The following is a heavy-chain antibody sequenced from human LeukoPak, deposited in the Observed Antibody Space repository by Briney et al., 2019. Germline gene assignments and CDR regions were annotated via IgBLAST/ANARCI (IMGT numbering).Heavy chain of an antibody. Sequence: PGGSLRLSCAASGFTFSSYAMHWVRQAPGKGLEWVAVISYDGSNKYYADSVKGRFTISRDNSKNTLYLQMNSLRAEDTAVYYCARGSYELDYWGQGTLVTVSS. CDR1: GFTFSSYA. J-gene: IGHJ4*02. V-gene: IGHV3-30-3*01. CDR3: ARGSYELDY. CDR2: ISYDGSNK. D-gene: IGHD3-10*01.